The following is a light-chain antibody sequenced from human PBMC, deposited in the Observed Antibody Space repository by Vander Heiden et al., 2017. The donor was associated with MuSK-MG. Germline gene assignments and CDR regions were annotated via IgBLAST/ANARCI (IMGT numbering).Light chain of an antibody. J-gene: IGKJ4*01. CDR2: GAS. CDR3: QLGYTGPRLT. V-gene: IGKV3-15*01. Sequence: EIVMTQSPATLSVSPGERATLSCRASQSVSSNLAWYQQKPGQAPRLLIYGASTRATGIPARFSGRGYGTEFTLTIRRRQSEDFAIYYCQLGYTGPRLTFRGGTNEQLK. CDR1: QSVSSN.